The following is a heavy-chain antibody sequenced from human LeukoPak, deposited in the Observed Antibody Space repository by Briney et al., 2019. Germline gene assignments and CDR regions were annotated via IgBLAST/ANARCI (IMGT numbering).Heavy chain of an antibody. CDR1: GGSISSGGYS. CDR2: IYHSGST. V-gene: IGHV4-30-2*01. D-gene: IGHD3-10*01. Sequence: SQTLSLTCAVSGGSISSGGYSWSWIRQPPGKGLEWIGYIYHSGSTYYTPSLKSRVTISVDRSKNQFSLKLSSVTAADTAVYYCARSPGGYYGMDVWGQGTTVTVSS. J-gene: IGHJ6*02. CDR3: ARSPGGYYGMDV.